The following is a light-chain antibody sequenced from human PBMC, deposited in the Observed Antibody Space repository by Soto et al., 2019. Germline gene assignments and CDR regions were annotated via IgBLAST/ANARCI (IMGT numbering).Light chain of an antibody. V-gene: IGLV1-40*01. J-gene: IGLJ1*01. CDR1: SSNIGAGYD. CDR2: ANS. CDR3: QSYDSSLSGFYV. Sequence: QSVLTQPPSVSGAPGQRVTISCPGSSSNIGAGYDVHWYQQLPGRAPKLLIYANSNRPSGVPDRFSGSRSGTSASLAITGLQAEDEADYSCQSYDSSLSGFYVFGTGTKVTVL.